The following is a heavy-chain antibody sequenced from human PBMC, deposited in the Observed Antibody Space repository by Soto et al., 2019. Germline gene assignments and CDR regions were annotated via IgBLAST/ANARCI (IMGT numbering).Heavy chain of an antibody. D-gene: IGHD1-1*01. CDR1: GDSVSSNSAA. J-gene: IGHJ6*02. V-gene: IGHV6-1*01. CDR2: TYYRSKWYN. Sequence: PSQTLSLTCAISGDSVSSNSAAWNWIRQSPSRGLEWLGRTYYRSKWYNDYAVSVKSRITINPDTSKNQFSLQLNSVTPEDTAVYYCARDSPYNWNDVLSYYGMDVWGQGTTVTVSS. CDR3: ARDSPYNWNDVLSYYGMDV.